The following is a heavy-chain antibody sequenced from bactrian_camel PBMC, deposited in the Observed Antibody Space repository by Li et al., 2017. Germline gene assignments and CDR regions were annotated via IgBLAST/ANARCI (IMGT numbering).Heavy chain of an antibody. CDR3: VARDSGLCYGWGSSSYKY. J-gene: IGHJ4*01. CDR2: MTNAGST. CDR1: GDTFDNYC. V-gene: IGHV3S55*01. D-gene: IGHD5*01. Sequence: HVQLVESGGGSVQAGESLRLSCTTSGDTFDNYCMGWFRQAPGQEREGVARMTNAGSTSYLDYVKGRFTISRDNAKNTLYLEMNELKPDDTAMYYCVARDSGLCYGWGSSSYKYWGQGTQVTVS.